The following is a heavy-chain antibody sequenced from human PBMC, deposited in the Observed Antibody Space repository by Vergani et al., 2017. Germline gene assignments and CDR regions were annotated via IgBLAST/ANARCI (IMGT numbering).Heavy chain of an antibody. CDR1: GFTFSSYA. CDR3: AKYSMAKAKGAAAPSVXFDP. CDR2: ISGSGGST. V-gene: IGHV3-23*01. J-gene: IGHJ5*02. D-gene: IGHD6-13*01. Sequence: EVQLLESGGGLVQPGGSLRLSCAASGFTFSSYAMSWVRQAPGKGLEWVSAISGSGGSTYYADSVKGRFTISRDNSKNTLYLQMNSLRAEDTAVYYCAKYSMAKAKGAAAPSVXFDPWGQGTLVTVSS.